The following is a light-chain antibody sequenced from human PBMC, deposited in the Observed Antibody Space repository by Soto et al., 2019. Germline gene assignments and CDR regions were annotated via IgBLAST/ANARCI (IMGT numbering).Light chain of an antibody. Sequence: QSVLTQPPSVSGAPGQRVTISCTGSSSNIGAGYDVHWYQQLPGTTPKFLIYGNNNRPSGVPDRFSGSKSGISASLAITGLQAEDEADHYCQSYDSGLGGPHVIFGGGTKVTVL. J-gene: IGLJ2*01. V-gene: IGLV1-40*01. CDR3: QSYDSGLGGPHVI. CDR2: GNN. CDR1: SSNIGAGYD.